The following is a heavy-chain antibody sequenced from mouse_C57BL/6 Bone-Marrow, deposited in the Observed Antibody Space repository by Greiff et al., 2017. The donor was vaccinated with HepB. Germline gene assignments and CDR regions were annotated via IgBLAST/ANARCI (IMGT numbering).Heavy chain of an antibody. CDR3: VRQGWLGFAY. CDR1: GFSFNTYA. V-gene: IGHV10-1*01. J-gene: IGHJ3*01. CDR2: IRSKSNNYAT. D-gene: IGHD2-3*01. Sequence: EVMLVESGGGLVQPKGSLKLSCAASGFSFNTYAMNWVRQAPGKGLEWVARIRSKSNNYATYYADSVKDRFTISRDDSESMLYLQMNNLKTEDTAMYYCVRQGWLGFAYWGQGTLVTVSA.